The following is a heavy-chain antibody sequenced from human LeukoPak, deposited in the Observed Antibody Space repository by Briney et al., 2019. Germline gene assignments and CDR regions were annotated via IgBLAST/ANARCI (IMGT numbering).Heavy chain of an antibody. V-gene: IGHV3-23*01. J-gene: IGHJ4*02. CDR3: AKGSSSNWNIYGY. CDR1: GFTFSSYA. D-gene: IGHD6-13*01. CDR2: ISGSSSNT. Sequence: PGGSLRLSCAVSGFTFSSYAMTWVRQAPGKGLEWVSAISGSSSNTYYADSVKGRFTISSDNSKNTLYLQISSLRAEDTAVYYCAKGSSSNWNIYGYWGQGILVTVSS.